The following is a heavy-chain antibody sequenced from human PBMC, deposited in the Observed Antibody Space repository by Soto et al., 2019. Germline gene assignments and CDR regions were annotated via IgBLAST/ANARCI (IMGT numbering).Heavy chain of an antibody. V-gene: IGHV3-30-3*01. J-gene: IGHJ6*02. CDR2: ISYDEIYK. Sequence: PGESLKISCAASGFTFRSYAMHWVRQAPGKGLEWVAIISYDEIYKYYADSVKGRFTISRDNSKNTLYLQMNSLRTEDTAVYYCAREGLVLVPTTVNSDYYYYAMDVWGQGTTVTVSS. D-gene: IGHD2-2*01. CDR3: AREGLVLVPTTVNSDYYYYAMDV. CDR1: GFTFRSYA.